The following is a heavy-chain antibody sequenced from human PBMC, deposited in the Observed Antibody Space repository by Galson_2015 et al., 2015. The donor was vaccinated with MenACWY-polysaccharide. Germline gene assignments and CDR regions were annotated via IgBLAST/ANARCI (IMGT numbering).Heavy chain of an antibody. Sequence: SLRLSCAASGFTFSSYWMHWVRQAPGKGLVWVSRTIGDGRATGYADSVKGRFTISRDNAKNTLYLQMNSLRAEDTAMYYCARAGGKYCSGGNCDFNWFDPWGQGTLVTVSS. V-gene: IGHV3-74*01. CDR2: TIGDGRAT. D-gene: IGHD2-15*01. CDR1: GFTFSSYW. CDR3: ARAGGKYCSGGNCDFNWFDP. J-gene: IGHJ5*02.